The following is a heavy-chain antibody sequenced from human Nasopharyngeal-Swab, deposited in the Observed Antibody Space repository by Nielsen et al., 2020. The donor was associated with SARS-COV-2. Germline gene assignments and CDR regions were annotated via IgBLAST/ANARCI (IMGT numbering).Heavy chain of an antibody. D-gene: IGHD6-13*01. J-gene: IGHJ6*02. CDR2: ISGSNIYT. V-gene: IGHV3-21*06. CDR3: AREGGRFSSTWYYYSYGMDV. Sequence: WIRQPPGKGLEWVASISGSNIYTYYADPVKGRFTISRDNAKNSLFLQVNSLRAEDTAVYYCAREGGRFSSTWYYYSYGMDVWGQGTTVTVSS.